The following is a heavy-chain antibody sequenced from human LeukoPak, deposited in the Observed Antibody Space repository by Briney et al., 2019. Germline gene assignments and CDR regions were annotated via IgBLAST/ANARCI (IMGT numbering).Heavy chain of an antibody. CDR1: GGTFSSYA. V-gene: IGHV1-69*04. J-gene: IGHJ5*02. CDR3: ARSHYSGSWGSWFDP. D-gene: IGHD6-13*01. CDR2: IIPILGIA. Sequence: SVKVSCKASGGTFSSYAISWVRQAPGQGLEWMGRIIPILGIANYAQKFQGRVTITADKSTSTAYMELSSLRSEDTAVYYCARSHYSGSWGSWFDPWGQGTLVTVSS.